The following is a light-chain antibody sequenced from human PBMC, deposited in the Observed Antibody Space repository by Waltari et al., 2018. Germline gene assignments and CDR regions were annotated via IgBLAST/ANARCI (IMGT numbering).Light chain of an antibody. J-gene: IGKJ1*01. CDR3: QQSYSFTRT. CDR1: QTISIY. CDR2: AAS. Sequence: DIQMTQSPSSLSASVGDRVTITCRASQTISIYLNWYQQKPGKAPNLLIYAASSLQSGVPSRFSGRGSVRDFTLIITRQQPEDFATYYCQQSYSFTRTFGQGTKVEIK. V-gene: IGKV1-39*01.